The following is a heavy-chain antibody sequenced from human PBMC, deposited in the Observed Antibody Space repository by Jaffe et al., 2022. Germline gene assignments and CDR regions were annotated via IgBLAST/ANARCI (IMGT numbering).Heavy chain of an antibody. CDR1: GGSISSYY. D-gene: IGHD5-18*01. CDR2: IYYSGST. CDR3: ARDGIVDTAMRGPGVYYYYYMDV. Sequence: QVQLQESGPGLVKPSETLSLTCTVSGGSISSYYWSWIRQPPGKGLEWIGYIYYSGSTNYNPSLKSRVTISVDTSKNQFSLKLSSVTAADTAVYYCARDGIVDTAMRGPGVYYYYYMDVWGKGTTVTVSS. J-gene: IGHJ6*03. V-gene: IGHV4-59*01.